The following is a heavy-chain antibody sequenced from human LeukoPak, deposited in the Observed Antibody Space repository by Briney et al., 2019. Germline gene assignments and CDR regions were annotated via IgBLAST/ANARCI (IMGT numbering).Heavy chain of an antibody. J-gene: IGHJ4*02. CDR1: GYSCTGYD. CDR2: MNPNSGNT. V-gene: IGHV1-8*01. Sequence: GSVMGCCKGAGYSCTGYDSSWGRQPTGQGLEWMGWMNPNSGNTGYAQKFQGRVTMTRNTSISTAYMELSSLRSEDTAVYYCARGGVTGTSPYWGQGTLVTVSS. D-gene: IGHD1-14*01. CDR3: ARGGVTGTSPY.